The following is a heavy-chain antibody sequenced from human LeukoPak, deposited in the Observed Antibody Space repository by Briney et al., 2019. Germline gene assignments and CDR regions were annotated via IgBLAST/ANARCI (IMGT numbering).Heavy chain of an antibody. V-gene: IGHV3-23*01. CDR2: ISGSGGST. Sequence: PGGSLRLSCTASGFTFSSYAMSWVRQAPGKGLEWVSAISGSGGSTYYADSVKGRFTISRDNSKNTLYLQMNSLRAEDTAVYYCAKDHTETIFGVVTDFDYWGQGTLVTVSS. J-gene: IGHJ4*02. CDR1: GFTFSSYA. D-gene: IGHD3-3*01. CDR3: AKDHTETIFGVVTDFDY.